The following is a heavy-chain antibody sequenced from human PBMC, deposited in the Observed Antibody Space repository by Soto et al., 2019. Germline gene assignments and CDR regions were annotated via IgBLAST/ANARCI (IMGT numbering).Heavy chain of an antibody. V-gene: IGHV2-5*02. CDR2: LYWDDTR. CDR1: GFSLYTRGVG. CDR3: AHYTTDTYFDV. J-gene: IGHJ6*04. Sequence: VSGPTLVNPTQTLTLTCSFSGFSLYTRGVGVGWIRQPPGKALEWLALLYWDDTRRYNPSLKNSLTIAKDTSENQVVLAMTNMDPVDTGTYFCAHYTTDTYFDVWGKGTTVTVSS. D-gene: IGHD1-1*01.